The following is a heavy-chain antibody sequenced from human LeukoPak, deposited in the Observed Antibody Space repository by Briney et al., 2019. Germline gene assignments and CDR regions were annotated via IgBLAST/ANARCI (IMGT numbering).Heavy chain of an antibody. CDR2: IYYSGST. CDR3: ARHSVTYYDFDF. CDR1: GGSISSYY. Sequence: PSETLSLTCSVSGGSISSYYWSWIRQPPEKGLEWIGYIYYSGSTNYNPSLMSRVTMSVDTSKNQFSLTVSSVTAADTAVYYCARHSVTYYDFDFWGQGTLVTVSS. J-gene: IGHJ4*02. D-gene: IGHD1-26*01. V-gene: IGHV4-59*08.